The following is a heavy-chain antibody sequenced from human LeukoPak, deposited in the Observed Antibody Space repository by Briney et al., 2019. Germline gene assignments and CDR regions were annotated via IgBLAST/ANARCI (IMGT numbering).Heavy chain of an antibody. J-gene: IGHJ4*02. Sequence: ASVKVSCKASGYTFTSYDINWVRQATGQGLEGMGWMNPNSGNTAYAQKFQGRVTITRNTSISTAYMELSSLRSEGTAVYYCARGGVVVAATHYYFDYWGQGTLVTVSS. CDR3: ARGGVVVAATHYYFDY. CDR2: MNPNSGNT. CDR1: GYTFTSYD. D-gene: IGHD2-15*01. V-gene: IGHV1-8*03.